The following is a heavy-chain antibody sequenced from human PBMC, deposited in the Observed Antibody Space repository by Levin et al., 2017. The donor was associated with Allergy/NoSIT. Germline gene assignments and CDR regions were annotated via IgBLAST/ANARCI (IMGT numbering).Heavy chain of an antibody. CDR3: AREGGDYVFDI. J-gene: IGHJ3*02. D-gene: IGHD4-17*01. Sequence: ASVKVSCKASGYTFTSYGISWVRQAPGQGLEWMGWISTYSGDTNYAQKLQGRVTMTTDTSTSTAYMGLRSLRSDDTAVYYCAREGGDYVFDIWGQGTMVTVSS. CDR2: ISTYSGDT. CDR1: GYTFTSYG. V-gene: IGHV1-18*01.